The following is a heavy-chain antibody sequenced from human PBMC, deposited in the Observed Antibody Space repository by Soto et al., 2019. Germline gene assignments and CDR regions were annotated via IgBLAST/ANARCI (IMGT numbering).Heavy chain of an antibody. D-gene: IGHD3-3*01. Sequence: QVQLVQSGAEVKKPGSSVKVSCKASGGTFSSYAISWVQQAPGQGLEWMGGIIPIFGTANYAQKFQGRVTITADESTSTAYMELSSLRSEDTAVYYCARGLRFLEWLGYFDLWGRGTLVTVSS. CDR1: GGTFSSYA. CDR3: ARGLRFLEWLGYFDL. V-gene: IGHV1-69*01. CDR2: IIPIFGTA. J-gene: IGHJ2*01.